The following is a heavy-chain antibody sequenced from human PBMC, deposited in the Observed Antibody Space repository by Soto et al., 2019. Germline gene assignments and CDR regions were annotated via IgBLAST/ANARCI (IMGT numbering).Heavy chain of an antibody. Sequence: LRLSFEGSGYSLRDYAICWVRQAPWKGLEWFSFISDGGRSTYYTDSVKGRSTISRDNSKNTVYLQLQGLRAEDTAIYFCARTFDFWHLYSPFDPWRQGTLVTVRS. V-gene: IGHV3-23*01. CDR2: ISDGGRST. D-gene: IGHD3-3*01. CDR1: GYSLRDYA. CDR3: ARTFDFWHLYSPFDP. J-gene: IGHJ5*02.